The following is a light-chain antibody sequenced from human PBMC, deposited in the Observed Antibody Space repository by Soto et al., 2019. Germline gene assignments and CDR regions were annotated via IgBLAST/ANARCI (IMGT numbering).Light chain of an antibody. CDR2: EVY. J-gene: IGLJ1*01. CDR1: SSVVGSSNF. Sequence: QSVLTQPPSASGSPGQSVTISCTGTSSVVGSSNFVSWYQQHPGKAPKLLIYEVYKRPSGVPDRFSGSKSGNTASLTVSGLQADDEADYYCSSYAGSTNIVFGIGTKVTVL. CDR3: SSYAGSTNIV. V-gene: IGLV2-8*01.